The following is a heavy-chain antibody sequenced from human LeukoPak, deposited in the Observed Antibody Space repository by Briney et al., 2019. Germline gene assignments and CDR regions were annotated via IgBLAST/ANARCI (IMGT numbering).Heavy chain of an antibody. D-gene: IGHD5-24*01. CDR3: ARDAGRWLQLRLGAFDI. J-gene: IGHJ3*02. CDR2: IYYSGST. V-gene: IGHV4-39*02. CDR1: GGSISSSSYY. Sequence: SETLSLTCTVSGGSISSSSYYWGWIRQPPGKGLEWIGSIYYSGSTYYNQSPKSRVTISVDTSKNQFSLKLSSVTAADTAVYYCARDAGRWLQLRLGAFDIWGQGTMVTVSS.